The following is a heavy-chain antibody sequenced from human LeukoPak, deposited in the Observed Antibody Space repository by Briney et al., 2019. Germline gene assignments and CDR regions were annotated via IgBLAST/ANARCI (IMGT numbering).Heavy chain of an antibody. CDR1: GGSISSYY. D-gene: IGHD1-26*01. J-gene: IGHJ6*03. Sequence: PSETLSLTCTVSGGSISSYYWSWIRQPPGKGLEWIGYIYTSGSTNYNPSLKSRVTISVDTSKNQFSLKLSSVAAADTAVYYCARHTRYSTAVHYYYYMDVWGKGTTVTVSS. V-gene: IGHV4-4*09. CDR3: ARHTRYSTAVHYYYYMDV. CDR2: IYTSGST.